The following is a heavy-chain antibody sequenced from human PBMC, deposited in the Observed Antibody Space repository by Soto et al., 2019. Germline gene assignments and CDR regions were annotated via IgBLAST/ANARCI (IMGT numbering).Heavy chain of an antibody. CDR1: GGSISSGDYY. Sequence: QVQLQESGPGLVKPSQTLSLTCTVSGGSISSGDYYWSWIRQPPGKGLEWIGYIYYSGSTYYNPPLKSRVTISVDTSKNQFSLKLSSVTAADTAVYYCARDKMVRGVIITSITDVWGQGTTVTVSS. CDR2: IYYSGST. J-gene: IGHJ6*02. CDR3: ARDKMVRGVIITSITDV. D-gene: IGHD3-10*01. V-gene: IGHV4-30-4*01.